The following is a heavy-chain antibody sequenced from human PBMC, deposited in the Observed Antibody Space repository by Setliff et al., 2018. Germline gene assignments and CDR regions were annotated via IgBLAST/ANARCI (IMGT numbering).Heavy chain of an antibody. CDR2: IFSKGST. D-gene: IGHD6-25*01. V-gene: IGHV4-61*09. CDR3: ARSIAAAATKF. CDR1: GGPINTGNYY. J-gene: IGHJ4*02. Sequence: KTSETLSLTCTVSGGPINTGNYYWSWFRQPAGKGLEWIGQIFSKGSTNTNPSLMSRVTISMDTSKNQFSLRLTSMTAADTGVYYCARSIAAAATKFWGQGTAVTVSS.